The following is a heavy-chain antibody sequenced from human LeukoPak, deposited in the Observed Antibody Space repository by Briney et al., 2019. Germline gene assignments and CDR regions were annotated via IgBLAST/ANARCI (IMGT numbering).Heavy chain of an antibody. J-gene: IGHJ3*02. D-gene: IGHD3-22*01. CDR3: ARANYYDRDAFDM. Sequence: SETLSLTCTVSGDSISSYYWSWIRQPPGKGLEWIGYIYYSGSTNYNPSLKSRVTISVDTSKNQFSLKLISVTAADTAVYYCARANYYDRDAFDMWGQVTMVTVSS. CDR2: IYYSGST. V-gene: IGHV4-59*01. CDR1: GDSISSYY.